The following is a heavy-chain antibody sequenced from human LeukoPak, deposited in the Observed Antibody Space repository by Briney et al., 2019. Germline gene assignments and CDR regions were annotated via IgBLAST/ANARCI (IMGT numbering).Heavy chain of an antibody. CDR2: IKSDGSVR. V-gene: IGHV3-74*01. D-gene: IGHD6-13*01. J-gene: IGHJ1*01. CDR3: ARGGLAAAGPAEYFQH. CDR1: GFTFSNYW. Sequence: GGSLRLSCTASGFTFSNYWHWVRQAPGKGLVWISRIKSDGSVRTYGDSVKGRFTISRDNSKNTLYLQMNSLRVEDTAVYYCARGGLAAAGPAEYFQHWGQGTLVTVSS.